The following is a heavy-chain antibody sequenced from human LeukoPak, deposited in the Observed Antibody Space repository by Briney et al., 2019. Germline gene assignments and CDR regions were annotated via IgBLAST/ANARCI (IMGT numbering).Heavy chain of an antibody. V-gene: IGHV1-2*02. CDR3: ARSDHYGSGSPT. CDR2: INPNSGGT. Sequence: ASVKVSCKASGYTFTGYYMHWVRQAPGQGLEWMGWINPNSGGTNYAQKFQGRVTMTRDTSISTAYMELSRLRSDDTAVYYCARSDHYGSGSPTWGQGTLVTVSS. CDR1: GYTFTGYY. J-gene: IGHJ5*02. D-gene: IGHD3-10*01.